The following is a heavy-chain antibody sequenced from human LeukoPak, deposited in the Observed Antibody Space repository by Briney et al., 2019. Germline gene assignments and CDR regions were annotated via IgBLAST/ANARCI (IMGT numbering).Heavy chain of an antibody. CDR2: IYYIGSH. J-gene: IGHJ4*02. Sequence: PPETLSLTRTVSGGSLSSSISYWGWIRQPPGTGLEWIGRIYYIGSHYHHPSPKSRVTISVDTSKNQFSLKLSSVTAADTAVYYCARHYSSGYYEGYYFDYWGQGTLVTVSS. V-gene: IGHV4-39*01. D-gene: IGHD3-22*01. CDR1: GGSLSSSISY. CDR3: ARHYSSGYYEGYYFDY.